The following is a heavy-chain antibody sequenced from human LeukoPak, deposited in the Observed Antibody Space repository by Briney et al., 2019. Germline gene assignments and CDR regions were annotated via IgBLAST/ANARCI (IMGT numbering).Heavy chain of an antibody. CDR3: AGRAGARFDY. V-gene: IGHV4-39*01. Sequence: PSETLSLTCTVSGGSISSSSYSWGWIRQPPGKGLEWIGNTYYSGSTYYNPPLKSRVTISVDTSKNQFSLKLSSVTAADTAVYYCAGRAGARFDYWGQGTLVTVSS. J-gene: IGHJ4*02. D-gene: IGHD3-10*01. CDR1: GGSISSSSYS. CDR2: TYYSGST.